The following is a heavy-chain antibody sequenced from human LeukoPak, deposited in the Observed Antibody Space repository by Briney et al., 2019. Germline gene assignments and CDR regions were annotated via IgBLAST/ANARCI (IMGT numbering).Heavy chain of an antibody. D-gene: IGHD3-22*01. CDR1: GFTFSSYA. J-gene: IGHJ4*02. Sequence: GGSLRLSCAASGFTFSSYAISWVRQAPGQGLEWMGRIIPILGIANYAQKFQGRVTITADKSTSTAYMELSSLRSEDTAVYYCARPKGDYYDSSGYYQRVGFDYWGQGTLVTVSS. V-gene: IGHV1-69*04. CDR2: IIPILGIA. CDR3: ARPKGDYYDSSGYYQRVGFDY.